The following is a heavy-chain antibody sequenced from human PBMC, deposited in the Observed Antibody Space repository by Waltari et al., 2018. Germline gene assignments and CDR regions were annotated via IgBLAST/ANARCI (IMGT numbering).Heavy chain of an antibody. CDR1: GDSIKTNNDY. D-gene: IGHD5-18*01. CDR2: INHSGTT. V-gene: IGHV4-39*06. Sequence: RLQLQESGPGLVKPSETLSLTCTVSGDSIKTNNDYWDWVSKTPGKGLEWIGSINHSGTTYFNPSLKNRVTMSIDTSKNQLALKLSSVTAADTAVYYCARDRVHAMVVAYRHFDFWGQGTLVAVSS. CDR3: ARDRVHAMVVAYRHFDF. J-gene: IGHJ4*02.